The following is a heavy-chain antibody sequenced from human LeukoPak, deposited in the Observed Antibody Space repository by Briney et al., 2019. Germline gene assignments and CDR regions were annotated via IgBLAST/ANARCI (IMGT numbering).Heavy chain of an antibody. V-gene: IGHV3-11*06. Sequence: PGGSLRLSCAASGFTFSDYYMSWIRQAPGKGLEWVSSIGSSSSYIYYADSVKGRFSISRDNAKNSLYLQMNSLRAEDTAVYYCARDEIPRYCSSTSCYTGPCDYWGQGTLVTVSS. CDR3: ARDEIPRYCSSTSCYTGPCDY. CDR2: IGSSSSYI. D-gene: IGHD2-2*02. CDR1: GFTFSDYY. J-gene: IGHJ4*02.